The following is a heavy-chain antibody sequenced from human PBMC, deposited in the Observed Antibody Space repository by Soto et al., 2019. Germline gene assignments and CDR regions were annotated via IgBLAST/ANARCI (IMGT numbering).Heavy chain of an antibody. J-gene: IGHJ2*01. V-gene: IGHV1-3*01. CDR3: ARGGSLYWYFDL. CDR2: INAGNGNT. D-gene: IGHD1-26*01. CDR1: GYTFTSYA. Sequence: QVQLVQSGAEVKKPGASVKVSCKASGYTFTSYAMHWVRQAPGQRLEWMGWINAGNGNTKYSQKFQGRVNITRDTSASKAYMELSSLRSEDTAVYYCARGGSLYWYFDLWGRGTLVTVSS.